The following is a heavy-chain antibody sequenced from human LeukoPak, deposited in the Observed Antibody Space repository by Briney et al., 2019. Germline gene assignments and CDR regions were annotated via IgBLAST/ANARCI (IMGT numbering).Heavy chain of an antibody. CDR2: ISGSGGTT. CDR3: AKRAFFGDYGVGYFDY. Sequence: PGGSLRLSCAASGFTFSSYAMSWVRQAPGKGLEWVSAISGSGGTTYYSDSVKGRFTISRDNSKSVYLQMNSLRAEDTAVYYCAKRAFFGDYGVGYFDYWGQGTLVTVSS. V-gene: IGHV3-23*01. J-gene: IGHJ4*02. D-gene: IGHD4-17*01. CDR1: GFTFSSYA.